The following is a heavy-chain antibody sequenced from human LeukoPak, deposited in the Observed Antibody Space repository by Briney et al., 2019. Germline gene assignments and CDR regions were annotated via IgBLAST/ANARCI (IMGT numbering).Heavy chain of an antibody. J-gene: IGHJ4*02. Sequence: GGSLRLSCAASGFPFSSYSMTWVRQAPGKGLEWVANIKPDGTTKFYVDSVKGGFTISRDNALNSLYLQMNSLRAEDTAIYYCARSIPYGTTWYGRSDYWGQGTLVTVSS. CDR3: ARSIPYGTTWYGRSDY. CDR2: IKPDGTTK. V-gene: IGHV3-7*03. D-gene: IGHD6-13*01. CDR1: GFPFSSYS.